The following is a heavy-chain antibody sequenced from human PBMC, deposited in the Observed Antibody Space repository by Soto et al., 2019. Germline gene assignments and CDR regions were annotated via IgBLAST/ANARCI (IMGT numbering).Heavy chain of an antibody. J-gene: IGHJ5*02. CDR2: IYWDDDK. CDR3: AHNSALRFGEVRRGHWFDP. Sequence: QITLKESGPTLVKPTQTLTLTCTCSGFSISTSEVGVGWIRQRPVEALDWLALIYWDDDKRSRPSLKSRVTITKDTSKNKVVLTMTNMDPVDTATYYCAHNSALRFGEVRRGHWFDPWGQGTLFTVSS. D-gene: IGHD3-3*01. CDR1: GFSISTSEVG. V-gene: IGHV2-5*02.